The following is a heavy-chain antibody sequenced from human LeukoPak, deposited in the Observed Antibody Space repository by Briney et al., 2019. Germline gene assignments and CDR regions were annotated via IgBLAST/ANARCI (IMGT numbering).Heavy chain of an antibody. Sequence: SQTLSLTCAISGDSVSSNSAAWNWIRQSPSRGLEWLGRTYYRSKWYNDYAVSVKSRITINPDTSKNQFSLQLNSVTPEDTAVYYCAREEYSSSSLGARAFDIWGQGTMVTVSS. CDR1: GDSVSSNSAA. CDR3: AREEYSSSSLGARAFDI. CDR2: TYYRSKWYN. D-gene: IGHD6-6*01. V-gene: IGHV6-1*01. J-gene: IGHJ3*02.